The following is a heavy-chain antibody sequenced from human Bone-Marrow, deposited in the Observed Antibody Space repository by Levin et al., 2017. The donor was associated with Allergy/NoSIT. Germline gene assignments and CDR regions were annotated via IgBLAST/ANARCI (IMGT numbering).Heavy chain of an antibody. CDR2: ISSSGSTI. J-gene: IGHJ6*02. CDR1: GFTFSSYE. Sequence: TGGSLRLSCAASGFTFSSYEMNWVRQAPGKGLEWVSYISSSGSTIYYADSVKGRFTISRDNAKNSLYLQMNSLRAEDTAVYYCAREIYDFWSGYYDPQGSGMDVWGQGTTVTVSS. D-gene: IGHD3-3*01. V-gene: IGHV3-48*03. CDR3: AREIYDFWSGYYDPQGSGMDV.